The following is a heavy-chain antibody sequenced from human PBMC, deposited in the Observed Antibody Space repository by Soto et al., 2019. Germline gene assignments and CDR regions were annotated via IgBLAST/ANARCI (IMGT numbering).Heavy chain of an antibody. J-gene: IGHJ6*02. CDR3: ARAGLITIFGVAYGMDV. D-gene: IGHD3-3*01. CDR2: IYHSGST. Sequence: SETLSLTCAVSGGSISSSKWWSWVRQPPGTGLEWIGEIYHSGSTNYNPSLKSRVTISVDKSKNQFSLKLSSVTAADTAVYYCARAGLITIFGVAYGMDVWGQGTTVTVSS. CDR1: GGSISSSKW. V-gene: IGHV4-4*02.